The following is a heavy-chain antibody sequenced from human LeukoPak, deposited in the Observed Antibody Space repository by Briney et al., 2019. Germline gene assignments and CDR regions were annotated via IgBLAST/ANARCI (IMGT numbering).Heavy chain of an antibody. V-gene: IGHV4-59*08. CDR3: ARSRNYYYYYAMDV. Sequence: SETLSLTCTVSGGSISSYYWSWIRQPPGKGLEWIGYIYYSGSTNYNPSLKSRVTISVDTSKNQFSLKLNSVTAADTAVHYCARSRNYYYYYAMDVWGQGTTVTVSS. CDR1: GGSISSYY. CDR2: IYYSGST. J-gene: IGHJ6*02.